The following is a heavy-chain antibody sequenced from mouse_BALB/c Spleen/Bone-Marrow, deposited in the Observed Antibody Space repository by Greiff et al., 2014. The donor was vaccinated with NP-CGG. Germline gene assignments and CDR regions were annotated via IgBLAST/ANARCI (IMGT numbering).Heavy chain of an antibody. CDR2: IWADGST. J-gene: IGHJ4*01. D-gene: IGHD1-2*01. CDR3: ARITTATGAMDY. Sequence: VMLVESXPGLVAPSQSLSITCTVSGFSLTNYGVHWVRQPPGKGLEWLGVIWADGSTNYNSALMSRLSISKDNSKSQVFFKMNSLQTDDTAMYYCARITTATGAMDYWGQGTSVTVSS. CDR1: GFSLTNYG. V-gene: IGHV2-9*02.